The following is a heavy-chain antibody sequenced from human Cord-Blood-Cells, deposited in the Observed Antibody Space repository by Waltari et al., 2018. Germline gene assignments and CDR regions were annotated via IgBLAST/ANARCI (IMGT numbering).Heavy chain of an antibody. CDR2: IYYSGST. V-gene: IGHV4-31*03. CDR3: ARTPDIVLMVYPLNYAFDI. Sequence: QVQLQESGPGLVKPSQTLSLTCTVSGGSISSGGYYWSWIRQHPGKGLEWIGYIYYSGSTYYNPSLKSRVTISVDTSKNQFSLKLSSVTAADTAVYYCARTPDIVLMVYPLNYAFDIWGQGTMVTVSS. CDR1: GGSISSGGYY. D-gene: IGHD2-8*01. J-gene: IGHJ3*02.